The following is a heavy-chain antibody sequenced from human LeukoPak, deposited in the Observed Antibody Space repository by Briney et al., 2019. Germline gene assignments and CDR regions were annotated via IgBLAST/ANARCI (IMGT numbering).Heavy chain of an antibody. V-gene: IGHV4-39*01. J-gene: IGHJ4*02. CDR3: ARHKAYGSGSYSPYCFDY. D-gene: IGHD3-10*01. Sequence: PSETLSLTCAVSGDSISSSSYYWAWTRQSPGKGLEWIGNVFYRGNTNYNPSLKSRVTISVDTSKKQYSLKLNSVTAADTAVYYCARHKAYGSGSYSPYCFDYWGQGTLVTVSS. CDR1: GDSISSSSYY. CDR2: VFYRGNT.